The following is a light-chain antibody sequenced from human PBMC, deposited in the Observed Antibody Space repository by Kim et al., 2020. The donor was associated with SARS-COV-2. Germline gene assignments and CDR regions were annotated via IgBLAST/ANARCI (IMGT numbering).Light chain of an antibody. J-gene: IGKJ4*01. CDR3: QQHHSFPLT. V-gene: IGKV1-9*01. CDR2: SAF. Sequence: AAVGDTVTITCRASQGISSNLAWYQQRPGKAPSLLIYSAFTLHSGVPSRCSGSGSGTDFTLTITSLQPEDFATYHCQQHHSFPLTFGGGTKVDIK. CDR1: QGISSN.